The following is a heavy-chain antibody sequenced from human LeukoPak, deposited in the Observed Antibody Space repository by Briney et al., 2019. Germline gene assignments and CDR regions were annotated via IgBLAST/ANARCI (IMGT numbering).Heavy chain of an antibody. Sequence: SETLSLTCTVSGDSVTSGGFYWAWLRQPPGKGLGWIATVYYTGSTYYNPSLKSRVTISIDTSKNHFSLKLRSVVAPDTAVYYCARHSGSGSLSRPFDPWGQGTLVTVSS. V-gene: IGHV4-39*02. CDR2: VYYTGST. J-gene: IGHJ5*02. CDR3: ARHSGSGSLSRPFDP. CDR1: GDSVTSGGFY. D-gene: IGHD3-10*01.